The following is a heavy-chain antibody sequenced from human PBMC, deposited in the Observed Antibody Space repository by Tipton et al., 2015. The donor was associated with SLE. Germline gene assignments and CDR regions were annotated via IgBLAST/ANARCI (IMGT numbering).Heavy chain of an antibody. J-gene: IGHJ4*02. CDR1: GVTVSNNY. CDR2: MYSGGGT. D-gene: IGHD2-2*01. Sequence: SGVTVSNNYMTWVRQAPGKVLEWVSVMYSGGGTYYADSVKGRFTISRDNSKNTVYLQMNSLRTEDTALYYCYCSNTWGQGTLVTVSS. CDR3: YCSNT. V-gene: IGHV3-66*02.